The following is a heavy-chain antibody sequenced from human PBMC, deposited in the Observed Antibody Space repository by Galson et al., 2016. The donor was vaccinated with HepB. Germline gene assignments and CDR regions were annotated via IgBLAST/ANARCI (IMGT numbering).Heavy chain of an antibody. CDR1: GYNFVSRG. CDR3: ARDSGNGNSFGLALDV. J-gene: IGHJ3*01. CDR2: TSAYNGNT. Sequence: SVKVSCKASGYNFVSRGLNWVRQAPGQGLEWMGWTSAYNGNTNYAQKFQGRLTMTTHTSTTTLYMELRSLTSDDTAVYYCARDSGNGNSFGLALDVWGRGTLVAVSS. V-gene: IGHV1-18*04. D-gene: IGHD1-1*01.